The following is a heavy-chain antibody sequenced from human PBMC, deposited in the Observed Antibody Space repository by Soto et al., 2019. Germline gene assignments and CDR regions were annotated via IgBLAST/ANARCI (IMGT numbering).Heavy chain of an antibody. CDR1: VGTFSSYA. CDR3: ARGVRLGYYGMDV. Sequence: SVKVSCKASVGTFSSYAISWVRQAPGQGLEWMGGIIPIFGTANYAQKFQGRVTITADESTSTAYMELSSLRSEDTAVYYCARGVRLGYYGMDVWGQGTTVTVSS. J-gene: IGHJ6*02. CDR2: IIPIFGTA. V-gene: IGHV1-69*13.